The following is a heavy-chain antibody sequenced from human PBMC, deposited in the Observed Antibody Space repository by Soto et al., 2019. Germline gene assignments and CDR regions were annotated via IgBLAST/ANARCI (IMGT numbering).Heavy chain of an antibody. Sequence: QVQLVQSGDEVKKPGSSMKVSCKASGGTSSSYAINWVRQTPGPGLGLEWMGGIIPLFAAKSYAQKFKGRVTISADKSTSTAYMELSSLRSEDTAVYYCAGGRPYYNGDSMYYFDYWGQETLVTVSS. D-gene: IGHD4-17*01. CDR3: AGGRPYYNGDSMYYFDY. V-gene: IGHV1-69*13. J-gene: IGHJ4*02. CDR2: IIPLFAAK. CDR1: GGTSSSYA.